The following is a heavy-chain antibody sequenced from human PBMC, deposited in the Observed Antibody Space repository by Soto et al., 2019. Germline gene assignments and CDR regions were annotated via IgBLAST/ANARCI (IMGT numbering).Heavy chain of an antibody. CDR3: VKDMAPGGADA. CDR2: VLGNNGKI. V-gene: IGHV3-9*02. D-gene: IGHD3-16*01. J-gene: IGHJ6*04. CDR1: GTTSTDYG. Sequence: EVQVLESGGGLVQPGRALRLSCAVSGTTSTDYGMHWVRQAPGKGLEWVSGVLGNNGKIGYADSVKGRFTSSRDNASHFLYQQMNRLTVEDTALNPCVKDMAPGGADAGGKGTAVTVSS.